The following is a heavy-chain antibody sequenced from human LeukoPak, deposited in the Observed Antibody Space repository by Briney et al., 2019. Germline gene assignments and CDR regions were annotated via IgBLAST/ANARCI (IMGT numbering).Heavy chain of an antibody. J-gene: IGHJ4*02. CDR3: ARALRGGFGELFSDY. V-gene: IGHV4-31*03. Sequence: PSETLSLTCTVSGGSISSGGYYWSWIRQHPGKGLEWIGYIYYSGSTHYNPSLKSRVTISVDTSKNQFSLKLSSVTAADTAVYYCARALRGGFGELFSDYWGQGTLVTVSS. D-gene: IGHD3-10*01. CDR1: GGSISSGGYY. CDR2: IYYSGST.